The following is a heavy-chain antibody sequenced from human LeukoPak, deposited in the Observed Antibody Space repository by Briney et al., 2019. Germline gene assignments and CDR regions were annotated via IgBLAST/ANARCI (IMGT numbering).Heavy chain of an antibody. Sequence: GSSVKVSCKASGGTFSSYAISWVRQAPGQGLEWMGGIIPIFGTANYAQKFQGRVTITTDESTSTAYMELSSLRSEDTAVYYCARDMRVAVAGTGNYYYYMHVWGKGTTVTVSS. D-gene: IGHD6-19*01. CDR3: ARDMRVAVAGTGNYYYYMHV. J-gene: IGHJ6*03. CDR2: IIPIFGTA. CDR1: GGTFSSYA. V-gene: IGHV1-69*05.